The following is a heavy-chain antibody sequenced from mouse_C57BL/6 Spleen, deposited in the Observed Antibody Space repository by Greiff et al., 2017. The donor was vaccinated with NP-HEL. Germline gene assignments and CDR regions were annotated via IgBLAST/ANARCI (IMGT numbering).Heavy chain of an antibody. V-gene: IGHV1-15*01. CDR1: GYTFTDYE. CDR2: IDPETGGT. D-gene: IGHD1-1*01. J-gene: IGHJ4*01. CDR3: TRRVLRYYYAMDY. Sequence: QVQLQQSGAELVRPGASVTLSCKASGYTFTDYEMHWVKQTPVHGLEWIGAIDPETGGTAYNQKFKGKAILTADKSSSTAYMELRSLTSEDSAVYYCTRRVLRYYYAMDYWGQGTSVTVSS.